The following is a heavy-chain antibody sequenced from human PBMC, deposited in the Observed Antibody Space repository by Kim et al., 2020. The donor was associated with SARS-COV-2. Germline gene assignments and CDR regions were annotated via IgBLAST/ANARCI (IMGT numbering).Heavy chain of an antibody. V-gene: IGHV1-3*01. CDR3: LGGFYFDY. J-gene: IGHJ4*02. Sequence: GNGNTTYSQKVQGRVTFTTETSASTAYMELSFLRSEDSAVYYCLGGFYFDYWGQGTLVTVSS. CDR2: GNGNT. D-gene: IGHD3-16*01.